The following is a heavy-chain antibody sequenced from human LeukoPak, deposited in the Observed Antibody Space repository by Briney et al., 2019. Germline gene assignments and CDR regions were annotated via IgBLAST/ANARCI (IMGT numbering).Heavy chain of an antibody. Sequence: GGSLRLSCAASGFTFSSYAMSWVRQAPGKGLEWVSAISGSGGSTYYADSVKGRFTISRDNSKNTPYLQMNSLRAEDTAVYYCAKGHQLLWFGDYYFDYWGQGTLVTVSS. D-gene: IGHD3-10*01. CDR2: ISGSGGST. CDR3: AKGHQLLWFGDYYFDY. J-gene: IGHJ4*02. V-gene: IGHV3-23*01. CDR1: GFTFSSYA.